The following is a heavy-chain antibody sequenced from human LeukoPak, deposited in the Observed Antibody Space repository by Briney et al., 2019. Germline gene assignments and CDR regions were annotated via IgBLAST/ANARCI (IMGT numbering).Heavy chain of an antibody. CDR2: ISDSGGST. CDR3: AKDDAWLRFGE. Sequence: GGSLRLSCAASGFTFNSYAMSWVRQAPGKGLEWVSAISDSGGSTYYADSVKGRFTISRDNSKNTLYLQMNSLRAEDTAVYYCAKDDAWLRFGEWSQGTLVTVSS. CDR1: GFTFNSYA. J-gene: IGHJ4*02. V-gene: IGHV3-23*01. D-gene: IGHD3-10*01.